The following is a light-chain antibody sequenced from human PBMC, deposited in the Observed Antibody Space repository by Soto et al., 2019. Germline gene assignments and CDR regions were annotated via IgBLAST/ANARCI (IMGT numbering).Light chain of an antibody. CDR1: QSISSW. CDR3: QQYNTYWT. V-gene: IGKV1-5*01. CDR2: DAS. Sequence: DIPMTQSPSTLSASVGDRVSITCRASQSISSWLAWYQQKPGKAPKLLIYDASSLESGVPSRFSGSGSGTEFTLTISSLLPDDFATYYCQQYNTYWTFGQGTKVEIK. J-gene: IGKJ1*01.